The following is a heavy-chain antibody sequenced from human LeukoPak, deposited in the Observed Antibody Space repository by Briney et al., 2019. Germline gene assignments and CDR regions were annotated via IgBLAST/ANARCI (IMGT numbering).Heavy chain of an antibody. CDR2: IYYSGST. J-gene: IGHJ3*02. D-gene: IGHD4-17*01. CDR1: GGSINTYY. CDR3: ARGTTVTAYAFDI. V-gene: IGHV4-59*01. Sequence: SETLSLTCTVSGGSINTYYWSWIRQPPGKGLEWIGYIYYSGSTNYNPSLKSRVTMSLDTSKNQFSLKLSSVTAADTAVYYCARGTTVTAYAFDIWGQGTMVTVSS.